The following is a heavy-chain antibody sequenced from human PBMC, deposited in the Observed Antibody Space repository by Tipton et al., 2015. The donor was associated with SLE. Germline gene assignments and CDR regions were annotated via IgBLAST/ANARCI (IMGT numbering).Heavy chain of an antibody. CDR2: ISYSGNT. CDR1: GGSISTGGFF. Sequence: TLSLTCTVSGGSISTGGFFWSWIRQHPGKGREWIGYISYSGNTYYNPSLKGRFTISLDTSRGQISLKLSSVTAADTAVYYCARNYDILTGSHYMNVWGKGTTVTVSS. D-gene: IGHD3-9*01. V-gene: IGHV4-31*03. J-gene: IGHJ6*03. CDR3: ARNYDILTGSHYMNV.